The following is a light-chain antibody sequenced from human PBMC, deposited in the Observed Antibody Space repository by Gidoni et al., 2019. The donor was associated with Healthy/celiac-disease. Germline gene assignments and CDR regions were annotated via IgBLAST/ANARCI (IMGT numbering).Light chain of an antibody. J-gene: IGKJ5*01. Sequence: EVVLTQSPATLSFSPGERANLSCRASQSVSSDLACYQQKPGQAPRLLIYDASKRATGIPSRFSGSGSGTDFPLTISSLEPEDLAVYYCQQSSNWPITFGQETRLEIK. CDR2: DAS. V-gene: IGKV3-11*01. CDR1: QSVSSD. CDR3: QQSSNWPIT.